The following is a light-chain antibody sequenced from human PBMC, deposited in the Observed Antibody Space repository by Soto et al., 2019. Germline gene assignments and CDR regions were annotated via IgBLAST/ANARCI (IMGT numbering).Light chain of an antibody. CDR1: QSISSY. V-gene: IGKV1-39*01. Sequence: DIPMTQSPSSLSASVGDRVTITCRASQSISSYLNWYQQKPGKAPKLLIYAASSLQSGVTSRFSGSGSGTDFTLTISSLQPEDFATYYCKQSYSTPQTFGQGTKVEIK. J-gene: IGKJ1*01. CDR3: KQSYSTPQT. CDR2: AAS.